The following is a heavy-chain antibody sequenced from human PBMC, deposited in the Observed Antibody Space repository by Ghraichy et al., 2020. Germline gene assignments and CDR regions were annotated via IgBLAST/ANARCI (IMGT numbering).Heavy chain of an antibody. V-gene: IGHV4-39*07. CDR1: GGSISSSSYY. CDR2: IYYSGRT. J-gene: IGHJ4*02. D-gene: IGHD4-17*01. Sequence: SETLSLTCTVSGGSISSSSYYWGWIRQPPGKGLEWIGSIYYSGRTYYNPSLKSRVTISVDTSKNQFSLTLSSVTAADTAVYYCARQDVGGYGDYEGDSGYWGQGTLVIVSS. CDR3: ARQDVGGYGDYEGDSGY.